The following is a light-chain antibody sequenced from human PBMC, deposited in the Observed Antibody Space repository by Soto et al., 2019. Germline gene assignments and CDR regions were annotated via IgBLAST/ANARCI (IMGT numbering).Light chain of an antibody. CDR3: AALDARLNAYV. CDR2: SNN. J-gene: IGLJ1*01. CDR1: NSNIGSNT. Sequence: QSALTQPPSASGTPGQRVTISCSGSNSNIGSNTVNWYQQLPGTAPKLIIYSNNQWPSGVPDRISGSKSGTSASLAISGLHSEDAADYYCAALDARLNAYVFGDGTKGTV. V-gene: IGLV1-44*01.